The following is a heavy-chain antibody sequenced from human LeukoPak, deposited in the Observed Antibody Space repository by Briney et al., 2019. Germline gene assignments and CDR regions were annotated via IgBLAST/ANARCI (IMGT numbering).Heavy chain of an antibody. V-gene: IGHV3-21*01. CDR1: GFTFSSYS. D-gene: IGHD6-13*01. CDR3: ARDRGQQSFDY. Sequence: GGSLRLSCTASGFTFSSYSLNWVRQAPGKGLEWVSSISSSSSYIYYADSVKGRFTISRDNAKNSLYLQMNSLRAEDTAVYYCARDRGQQSFDYWGQGTLVTVSS. CDR2: ISSSSSYI. J-gene: IGHJ4*02.